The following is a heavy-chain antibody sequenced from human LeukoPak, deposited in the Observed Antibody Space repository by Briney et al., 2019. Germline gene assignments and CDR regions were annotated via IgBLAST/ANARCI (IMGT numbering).Heavy chain of an antibody. D-gene: IGHD6-13*01. CDR3: AKFGRYSSSWFDY. V-gene: IGHV3-30*02. CDR2: IRYDGSNK. Sequence: PGGSLILSCAASGFTFSSYGMHWVRQAPGKGLEWVSFIRYDGSNKYYADSVKGRFTSSRDNSKNTLYLQMNSLRAEDTAVYYCAKFGRYSSSWFDYWGQGTLVTVSS. CDR1: GFTFSSYG. J-gene: IGHJ4*02.